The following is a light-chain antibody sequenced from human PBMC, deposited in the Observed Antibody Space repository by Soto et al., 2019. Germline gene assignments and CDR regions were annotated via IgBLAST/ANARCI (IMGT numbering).Light chain of an antibody. Sequence: LVLTQSPSASASLGASVKLTCTLSSGHSNYDIAWHQQQPEKGPRYLMKLNNDGSHSKGDGIPDRFSGSSSGAERYLTISSLQYEDEADYYCQTWGTGLFFGGGTKLTVL. CDR2: LNNDGSH. V-gene: IGLV4-69*02. CDR3: QTWGTGLF. CDR1: SGHSNYD. J-gene: IGLJ2*01.